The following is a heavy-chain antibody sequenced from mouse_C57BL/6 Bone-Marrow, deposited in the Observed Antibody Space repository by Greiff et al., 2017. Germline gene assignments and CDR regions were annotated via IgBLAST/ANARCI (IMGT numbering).Heavy chain of an antibody. CDR3: ARQDRYYDYTIDY. Sequence: QVQLQQSGAELVKPGASVKMSCKASGYTFTSYWITWVKQRPGQGLEWIGDIYPGSGSTKYNEKFKSKATLTVDTSSSTAYMQLSSLTSEDSAGYYCARQDRYYDYTIDYWGQGTTLTVSS. D-gene: IGHD2-4*01. CDR2: IYPGSGST. J-gene: IGHJ2*01. V-gene: IGHV1-55*01. CDR1: GYTFTSYW.